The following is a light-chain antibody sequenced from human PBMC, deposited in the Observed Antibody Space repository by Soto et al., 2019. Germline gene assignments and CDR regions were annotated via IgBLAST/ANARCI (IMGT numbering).Light chain of an antibody. J-gene: IGLJ2*01. Sequence: QSVLTQPPSVSAAPGQKVTISCSGSSSNIEINYISWYQQLPGTAPKLLIYGNNNRPSGVPDRFSGSKSGTSASLAITGLQAEDEADYYCQSYDSILSGVVFGGGTKLTVL. CDR2: GNN. CDR3: QSYDSILSGVV. CDR1: SSNIEINY. V-gene: IGLV1-40*01.